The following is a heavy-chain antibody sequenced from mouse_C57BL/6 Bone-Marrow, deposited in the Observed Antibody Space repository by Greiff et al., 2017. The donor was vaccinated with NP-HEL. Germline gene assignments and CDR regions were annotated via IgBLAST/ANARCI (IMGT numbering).Heavy chain of an antibody. Sequence: EVQLQESGAELVRPGASVKLSCTASGFNFKDDYMHWVKQRPEQGLEWIGWIDPANGDTEYASKFQGKATITADTSSNTAYLQLSSLTSEDTAVYYCTSPYAMDYWGQGTSVTVSS. CDR3: TSPYAMDY. J-gene: IGHJ4*01. CDR2: IDPANGDT. V-gene: IGHV14-4*01. CDR1: GFNFKDDY.